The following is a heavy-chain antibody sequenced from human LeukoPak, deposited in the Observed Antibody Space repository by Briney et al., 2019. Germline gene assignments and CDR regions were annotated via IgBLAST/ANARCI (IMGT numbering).Heavy chain of an antibody. CDR3: ARGHYGDYPEPYNWFDP. Sequence: ASVKVSCXASGYTFTSYGISWVRQAPGQGLEWMGWISAYNGNTNYAQKLQGRVTMTTDTSTSTAYMELRSLRSDDTAVYYCARGHYGDYPEPYNWFDPWGQGTLVTVSS. V-gene: IGHV1-18*01. CDR2: ISAYNGNT. D-gene: IGHD4-17*01. CDR1: GYTFTSYG. J-gene: IGHJ5*02.